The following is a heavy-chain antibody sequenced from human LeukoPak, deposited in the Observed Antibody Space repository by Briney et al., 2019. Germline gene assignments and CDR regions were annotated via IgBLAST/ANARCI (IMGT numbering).Heavy chain of an antibody. Sequence: PSGTLSLTCAVSGGSISSSNWWSWVRQPPGKGLEWIGEIYHSGSTNYNPSLKSRVTISVDKSKNQFSLKLSSVTAADTAVYYCAGLVVPAAEYNYGMDVWGKGTTVTVSS. CDR3: AGLVVPAAEYNYGMDV. J-gene: IGHJ6*04. CDR1: GGSISSSNW. D-gene: IGHD2-2*01. CDR2: IYHSGST. V-gene: IGHV4-4*02.